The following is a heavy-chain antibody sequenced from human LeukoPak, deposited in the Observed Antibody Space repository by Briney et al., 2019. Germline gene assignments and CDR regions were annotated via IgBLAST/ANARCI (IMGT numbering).Heavy chain of an antibody. CDR1: GGSISSSSYY. Sequence: SETLSLTCTVSGGSISSSSYYWGWIRQPPGKGLEWIGSIYYSGSTYYNPSLKSRVTISVDTSKYQFSLKLSSMTAADTAVYYCARACGNYCHYMDVWGKGTTVTVSS. D-gene: IGHD5-12*01. V-gene: IGHV4-39*01. J-gene: IGHJ6*03. CDR3: ARACGNYCHYMDV. CDR2: IYYSGST.